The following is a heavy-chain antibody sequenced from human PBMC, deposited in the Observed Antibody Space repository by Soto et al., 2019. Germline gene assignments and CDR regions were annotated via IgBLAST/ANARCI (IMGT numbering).Heavy chain of an antibody. CDR2: INVYNGNT. CDR1: GYTFTSYG. J-gene: IGHJ3*02. CDR3: ARNYGGKNGRDAAFDI. V-gene: IGHV1-18*01. Sequence: QVQLVQSGAEVKKSGAPVKVSCKSSGYTFTSYGISWVRQAPGQGLEWMGWINVYNGNTKYAQKLLGRVTMTTDTSKSTEYMELRSLRSDDTAVYYWARNYGGKNGRDAAFDIWGQGTMVTVSS. D-gene: IGHD4-17*01.